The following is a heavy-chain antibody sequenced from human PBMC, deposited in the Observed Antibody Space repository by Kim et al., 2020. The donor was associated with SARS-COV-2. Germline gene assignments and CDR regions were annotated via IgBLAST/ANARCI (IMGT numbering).Heavy chain of an antibody. CDR2: ISYDGSNT. CDR1: GFTFSSYG. V-gene: IGHV3-30*18. J-gene: IGHJ4*02. D-gene: IGHD3-22*01. Sequence: GGSLRLSCAASGFTFSSYGMHWVRQAPGKGLEWVAVISYDGSNTYYADSVKGRFTISRDNSKNTLYLQMNSLRAEDTAVYYCAKSYYYDSSGYTYFDYWGQGTLVTVSS. CDR3: AKSYYYDSSGYTYFDY.